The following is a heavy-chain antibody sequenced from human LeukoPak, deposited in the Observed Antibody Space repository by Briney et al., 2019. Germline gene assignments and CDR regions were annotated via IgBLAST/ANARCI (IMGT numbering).Heavy chain of an antibody. D-gene: IGHD3-16*02. CDR2: ISGSGGST. J-gene: IGHJ4*02. V-gene: IGHV3-23*01. CDR3: AKPAIMITFGGVIAPGEYYFDY. Sequence: GRSLRLSCVASGFTFSNYAMHWVRQAPGKGLEWVSAISGSGGSTYYADSVKGRFTISRGNSKNMLYLQMNSLRAEDTAVYYCAKPAIMITFGGVIAPGEYYFDYWGQGTLVTVSS. CDR1: GFTFSNYA.